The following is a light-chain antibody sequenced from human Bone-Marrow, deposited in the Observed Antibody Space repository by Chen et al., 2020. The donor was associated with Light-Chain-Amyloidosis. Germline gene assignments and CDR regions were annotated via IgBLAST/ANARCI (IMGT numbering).Light chain of an antibody. J-gene: IGKJ2*01. CDR3: QQYNRYPYT. CDR1: QSISSW. CDR2: DAS. Sequence: DIQMTQSPSTLSASVGDRVTITCRASQSISSWLAWYQQKPGKAPKLLIYDASSLESGVPSRFSGSGSWTDFTLTISSLQPDDFATHYCQQYNRYPYTFGQGTKLEI. V-gene: IGKV1-5*01.